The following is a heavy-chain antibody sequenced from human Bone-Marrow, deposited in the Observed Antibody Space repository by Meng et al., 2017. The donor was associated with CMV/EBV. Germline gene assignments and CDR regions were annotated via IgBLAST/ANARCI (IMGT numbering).Heavy chain of an antibody. Sequence: ASVKVSCKASGYTFTGYYMHWVRQAPGQGLEWMGWISAYNGNTNYAQKLQGRVTMTTDTSTSTAYMELRSLRSDDTAVYYCARDTVHHIVVVPAATGVDYYYYGMDVWGQGTTVTVSS. CDR3: ARDTVHHIVVVPAATGVDYYYYGMDV. J-gene: IGHJ6*02. CDR1: GYTFTGYY. D-gene: IGHD2-2*01. V-gene: IGHV1-18*04. CDR2: ISAYNGNT.